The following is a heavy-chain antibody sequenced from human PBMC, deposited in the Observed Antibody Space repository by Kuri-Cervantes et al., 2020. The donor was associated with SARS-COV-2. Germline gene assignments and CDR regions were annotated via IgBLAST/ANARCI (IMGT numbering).Heavy chain of an antibody. CDR1: GGSISSYY. Sequence: SETLSLTCTVSGGSISSYYWSWIRQPPGKGLEWIGYIYYSGSTNYNPSLKSRVTISVDTSKNQFSLKLSSVTAADTAVYYCARRGTIFGVATFDCWGQGTLVTVSS. V-gene: IGHV4-59*01. CDR2: IYYSGST. J-gene: IGHJ4*02. CDR3: ARRGTIFGVATFDC. D-gene: IGHD3-3*01.